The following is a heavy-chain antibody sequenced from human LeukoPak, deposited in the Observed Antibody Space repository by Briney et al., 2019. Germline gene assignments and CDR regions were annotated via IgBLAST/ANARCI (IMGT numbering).Heavy chain of an antibody. CDR1: GFTFSSHW. J-gene: IGHJ6*03. V-gene: IGHV3-74*01. Sequence: GGSLRLSCAASGFTFSSHWMHWVRQAPGKGLVWVSRINSDGSSTSYADSVKGRFTISRDNAKKTLYLQTNSLRAEDTAVYYCARKVGSGSYNYYMDVWGKGTTVTVSS. CDR3: ARKVGSGSYNYYMDV. CDR2: INSDGSST. D-gene: IGHD3-10*01.